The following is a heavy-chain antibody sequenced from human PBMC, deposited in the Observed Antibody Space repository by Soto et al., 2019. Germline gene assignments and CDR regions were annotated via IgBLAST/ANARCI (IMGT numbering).Heavy chain of an antibody. CDR2: IYYSGST. CDR1: GGSISSGDYY. D-gene: IGHD3-10*01. J-gene: IGHJ4*02. CDR3: ARDYGSGRGFDY. Sequence: QVQLQESGPGLVKPSQTLSLTCTVSGGSISSGDYYWSWIRQPPGKGLEWIGYIYYSGSTYYNPSLKSRVTISLATSKNQFSLKLRSVTAADTAVYYCARDYGSGRGFDYWGQGTLVTVSS. V-gene: IGHV4-30-4*01.